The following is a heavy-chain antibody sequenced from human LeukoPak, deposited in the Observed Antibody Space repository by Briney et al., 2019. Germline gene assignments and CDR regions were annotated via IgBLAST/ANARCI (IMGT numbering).Heavy chain of an antibody. Sequence: SQTLSLTCAISGDSVSSNSAAWNWIRQSPSRGLEWLGRTYYRSKWYNDYAVSVKSRITINPDTSKNQFSLQLNSVTPEDTAVYYCARGGIAAAGTGCGYYYYYMDVWGKGTTVTVSS. CDR1: GDSVSSNSAA. J-gene: IGHJ6*03. CDR2: TYYRSKWYN. V-gene: IGHV6-1*01. CDR3: ARGGIAAAGTGCGYYYYYMDV. D-gene: IGHD6-13*01.